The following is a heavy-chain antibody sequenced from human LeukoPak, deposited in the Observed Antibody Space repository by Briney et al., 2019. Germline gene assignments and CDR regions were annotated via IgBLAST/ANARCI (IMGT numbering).Heavy chain of an antibody. V-gene: IGHV1-69*13. Sequence: SVKVSCKASGGTFSSYAISWVRQAPGQGLEWMGGIIPIFGTANYAQKFQGRVTITADESTSTAYMELSSLRSEDTAVCYCARVSHVLEEIPNYYYGMDVWGQGTTVTVSS. D-gene: IGHD3-3*02. CDR2: IIPIFGTA. CDR1: GGTFSSYA. J-gene: IGHJ6*02. CDR3: ARVSHVLEEIPNYYYGMDV.